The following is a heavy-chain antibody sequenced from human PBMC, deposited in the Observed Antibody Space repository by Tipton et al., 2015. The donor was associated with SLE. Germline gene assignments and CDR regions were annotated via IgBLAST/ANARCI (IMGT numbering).Heavy chain of an antibody. CDR2: LSWTGST. J-gene: IGHJ4*02. CDR1: HDSVNSNIYS. V-gene: IGHV4-39*01. CDR3: ARQGGQWLDFDY. D-gene: IGHD6-19*01. Sequence: TLSLTCTVSHDSVNSNIYSWGWIRQPPGEGLEWIGSLSWTGSTFYNPSLKSRVTISVDTSKNQFSLKLSSVTAADTAVYYCARQGGQWLDFDYWGQGTLVTVSS.